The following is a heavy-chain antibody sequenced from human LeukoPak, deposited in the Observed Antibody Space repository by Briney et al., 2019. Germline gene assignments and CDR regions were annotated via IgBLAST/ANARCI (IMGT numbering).Heavy chain of an antibody. CDR3: GRDLSD. J-gene: IGHJ4*02. CDR1: GGSISSGTYY. V-gene: IGHV4-61*02. Sequence: SETLSLTCTVSGGSISSGTYYWSWIRQPAGKGLEWIGRIYTSGTTNYNPSLKSRATISVDTSKNQFSLRLSSVTAADTAVYYCGRDLSDWGQGTLVTVSS. CDR2: IYTSGTT.